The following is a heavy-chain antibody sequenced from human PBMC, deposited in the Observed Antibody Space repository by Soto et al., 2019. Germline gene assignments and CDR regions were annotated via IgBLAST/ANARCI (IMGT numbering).Heavy chain of an antibody. Sequence: PGGSLRLSCAASGFTFSSYSMNWVRQAPGKGLEWVSSISSSSSYIYYADSVKGRFTISRDNAKNSLYLQMNSLRAEDTAVYYCARDRDGTTPSFDYWGQGTLVTVSS. CDR2: ISSSSSYI. J-gene: IGHJ4*02. D-gene: IGHD2-21*02. CDR1: GFTFSSYS. CDR3: ARDRDGTTPSFDY. V-gene: IGHV3-21*01.